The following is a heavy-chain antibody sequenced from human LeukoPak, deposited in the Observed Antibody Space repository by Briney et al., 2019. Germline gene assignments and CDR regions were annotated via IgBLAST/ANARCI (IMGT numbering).Heavy chain of an antibody. D-gene: IGHD5-18*01. CDR3: AAPYTEETYYYYYGMDV. V-gene: IGHV3-30*03. CDR1: GFTFSSYG. CDR2: ISYDGSNK. J-gene: IGHJ6*02. Sequence: PGRSLGLSCAASGFTFSSYGMHWVRQAPGKGLEWVAVISYDGSNKYYADSVKGRFTISRDNSKNTLYLQMNSLRAEDTAVYYCAAPYTEETYYYYYGMDVWGQGTTVTVSS.